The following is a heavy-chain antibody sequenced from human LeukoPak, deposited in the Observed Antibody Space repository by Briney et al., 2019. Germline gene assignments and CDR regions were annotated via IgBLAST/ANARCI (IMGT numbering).Heavy chain of an antibody. D-gene: IGHD6-13*01. V-gene: IGHV4-59*02. CDR2: INDRGST. CDR3: VRDSRYGSGWFEDGLDF. J-gene: IGHJ6*02. Sequence: SETLSLTCTVSGDSVRSYYWRWIRQPPGQGLGWLGHINDRGSTHYSPSLQGGVTMSIDTSKNQISLKVMSVTAADTAVYYCVRDSRYGSGWFEDGLDFWGQGTTVTVSS. CDR1: GDSVRSYY.